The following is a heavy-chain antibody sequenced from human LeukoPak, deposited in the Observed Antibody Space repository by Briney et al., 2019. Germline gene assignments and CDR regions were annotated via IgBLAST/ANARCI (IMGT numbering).Heavy chain of an antibody. CDR2: ISGSGGST. J-gene: IGHJ4*02. V-gene: IGHV3-23*01. CDR3: AKDHYDILTGEPLSFDF. D-gene: IGHD3-9*01. Sequence: GGSLRLSCAASGFTFSSYAMSCVRQAPGKGLEWVSAISGSGGSTYYADSVRGRLTISRDNSKNTLYLQMNILRAEDTAIYFCAKDHYDILTGEPLSFDFWGQGTLVTLSS. CDR1: GFTFSSYA.